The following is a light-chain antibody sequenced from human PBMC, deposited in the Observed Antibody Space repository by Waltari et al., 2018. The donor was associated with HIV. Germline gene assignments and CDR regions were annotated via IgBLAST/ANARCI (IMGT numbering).Light chain of an antibody. Sequence: DIVLTHSPLSLSVTPGEPPSISRQPSQSLLVSADGNTYLDWFLQKPGQSPHLLIHTLSSRASGVPDRFSGSGSGTDFKLQITRVEAEDVGIYYCMQRIEFPITFGQGTRLEIK. CDR2: TLS. V-gene: IGKV2-40*01. J-gene: IGKJ5*01. CDR1: QSLLVSADGNTY. CDR3: MQRIEFPIT.